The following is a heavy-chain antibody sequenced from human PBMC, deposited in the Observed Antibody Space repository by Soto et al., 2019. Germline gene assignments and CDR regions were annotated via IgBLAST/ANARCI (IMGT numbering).Heavy chain of an antibody. CDR1: GGSISSYY. D-gene: IGHD4-17*01. CDR2: IYYSGST. V-gene: IGHV4-59*01. J-gene: IGHJ5*02. CDR3: ASSVYGDWTKNWFDP. Sequence: XGTLSLTCTVSGGSISSYYWSWIRQPPGKGLEWIGYIYYSGSTNYNPSLKSRVTISVDTSKNQFSLKLSSVTAADTAVYYCASSVYGDWTKNWFDPWGQGTLVTVSS.